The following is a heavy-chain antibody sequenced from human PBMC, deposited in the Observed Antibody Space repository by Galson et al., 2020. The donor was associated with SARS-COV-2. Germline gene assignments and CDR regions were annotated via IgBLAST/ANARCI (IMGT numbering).Heavy chain of an antibody. J-gene: IGHJ3*02. CDR3: ARDYGDYAFYRNDAFDI. CDR1: GGSISSGGYY. V-gene: IGHV4-31*03. D-gene: IGHD4-17*01. CDR2: IYYSGST. Sequence: ASETLSLTCTVSGGSISSGGYYWSWIRQHPGKGLEWIGYIYYSGSTYYNPSLKSRVTISVDTSKNQFSLKLSSVTAADTAVYYCARDYGDYAFYRNDAFDIWGQGTMVTVSS.